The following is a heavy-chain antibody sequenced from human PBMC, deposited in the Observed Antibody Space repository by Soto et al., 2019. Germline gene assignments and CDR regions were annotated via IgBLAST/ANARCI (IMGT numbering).Heavy chain of an antibody. Sequence: PGGPLRLSCAASGFTFSSYAMSWVRQAPGKGLEWVSAISGSGFSTYYADSLKSRITMSLDTSKNQFSLNLGSVTAADTAVYYCTRRRFGVRGVTTMDVWGPGTTVTVSS. D-gene: IGHD3-10*01. CDR2: ISGSGFST. CDR1: GFTFSSYA. V-gene: IGHV3-23*01. CDR3: TRRRFGVRGVTTMDV. J-gene: IGHJ6*02.